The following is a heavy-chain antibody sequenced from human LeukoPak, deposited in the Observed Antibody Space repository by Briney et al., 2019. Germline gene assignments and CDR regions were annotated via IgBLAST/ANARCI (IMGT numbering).Heavy chain of an antibody. Sequence: PGGSLRLSCAASGFTFDDYGMSWVRQAPGKGLEWVSGINWNGGSTGYADSVKGRFTISRDNAKNSLYLQLSSLKASDTGIYYCARARYCNSTSCLPNYFYYMDVWGKGTTVTVS. CDR2: INWNGGST. CDR1: GFTFDDYG. D-gene: IGHD2-2*01. V-gene: IGHV3-20*04. CDR3: ARARYCNSTSCLPNYFYYMDV. J-gene: IGHJ6*03.